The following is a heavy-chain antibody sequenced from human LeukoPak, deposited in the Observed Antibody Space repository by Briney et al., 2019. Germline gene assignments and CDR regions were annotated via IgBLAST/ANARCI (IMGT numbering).Heavy chain of an antibody. CDR3: ARAGLPAAALQDY. D-gene: IGHD6-13*01. CDR1: GYTFTGYY. J-gene: IGHJ4*02. V-gene: IGHV1-2*02. CDR2: INPNSGVT. Sequence: ASVKVSCKASGYTFTGYYMHWMRQAPGQGLEWMGWINPNSGVTNYAQKFQGRVTMTRDTSISTAYMELSRLTSDDTAVYYCARAGLPAAALQDYWGQGTLVTVSS.